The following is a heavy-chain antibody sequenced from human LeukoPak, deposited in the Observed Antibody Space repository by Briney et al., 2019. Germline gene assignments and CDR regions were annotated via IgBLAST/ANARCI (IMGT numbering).Heavy chain of an antibody. CDR2: ISYDGSNK. CDR3: AKDQYRGYYDSSGYYPSLDY. J-gene: IGHJ4*02. Sequence: GGSLRLSCAASGFTFSSYAMHWVRQAPGKGLEWVAVISYDGSNKYYADSVKGRFTISRDNSKNTLYLQMNSLRAEDTAVYYCAKDQYRGYYDSSGYYPSLDYWGQGTLVTVSS. D-gene: IGHD3-22*01. CDR1: GFTFSSYA. V-gene: IGHV3-30-3*01.